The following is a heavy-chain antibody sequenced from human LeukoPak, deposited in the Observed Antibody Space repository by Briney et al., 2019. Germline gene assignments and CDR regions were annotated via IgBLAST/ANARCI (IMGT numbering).Heavy chain of an antibody. D-gene: IGHD2-2*02. V-gene: IGHV1-18*01. CDR1: GYTFTNSG. Sequence: ASVKVSCKASGYTFTNSGISWVRQAPGQGLEWMGWISAYNGNTNYAQKFQDRVTMTADTSTNTAYMELRSLRSDDTAVYYCARDHWVPAAIPVSGWFDPWGQGTLVTVSS. CDR2: ISAYNGNT. CDR3: ARDHWVPAAIPVSGWFDP. J-gene: IGHJ5*02.